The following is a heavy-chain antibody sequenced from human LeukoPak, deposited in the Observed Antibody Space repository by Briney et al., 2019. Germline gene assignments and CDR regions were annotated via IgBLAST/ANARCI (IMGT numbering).Heavy chain of an antibody. Sequence: SETLSLTCTVSGYSISSGYYWGWIRQPPGKGLEWIGSIYHSGRTYYNPSLKSRVTISVDTSKNQFSLKLSSVTAADTAVYYCARDTGPSDYWGQGTLVTVSS. V-gene: IGHV4-38-2*02. CDR1: GYSISSGYY. J-gene: IGHJ4*02. D-gene: IGHD1-14*01. CDR2: IYHSGRT. CDR3: ARDTGPSDY.